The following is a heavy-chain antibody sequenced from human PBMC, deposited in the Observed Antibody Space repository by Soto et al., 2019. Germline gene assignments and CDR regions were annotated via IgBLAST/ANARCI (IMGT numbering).Heavy chain of an antibody. CDR1: GYRVSGYY. CDR2: INPNSGGT. D-gene: IGHD6-13*01. J-gene: IGHJ4*02. CDR3: ASAVYSSTWYDY. Sequence: SGRIDSGSAGYRVSGYYMDGAGQAPGQGLEWMGWINPNSGGTNYAQKFQGRVTMTRDTSISTAYMELSRLRSDDTAVYYCASAVYSSTWYDYWGQRTPVPGFS. V-gene: IGHV1-2*02.